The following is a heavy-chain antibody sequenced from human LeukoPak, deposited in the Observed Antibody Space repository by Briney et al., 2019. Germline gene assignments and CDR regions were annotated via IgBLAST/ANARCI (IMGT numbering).Heavy chain of an antibody. CDR2: INPSGGST. D-gene: IGHD3-10*01. Sequence: GASVKVSCKASGYTFTSYYMHWVRQAPGQGLEWMGIINPSGGSTSYAQKFQGRVTMTRDTSTSTVYMELSSLRSEDTAVYYCASWGFMGDYGSGSAYYFDYWGQGTLVTVSS. CDR1: GYTFTSYY. J-gene: IGHJ4*02. V-gene: IGHV1-46*03. CDR3: ASWGFMGDYGSGSAYYFDY.